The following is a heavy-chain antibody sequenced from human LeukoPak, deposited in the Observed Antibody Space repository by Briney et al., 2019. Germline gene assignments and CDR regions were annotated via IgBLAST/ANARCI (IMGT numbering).Heavy chain of an antibody. CDR1: GFTLRDYG. CDR3: TRDCSGGNCYEEMDF. Sequence: GGSLRLSCAASGFTLRDYGMHWVRQAPGKGLEWVAVIWYDGTNKYYADSVEGRFTISRDNSKNTLYLQMNSLRAEDTAVYYCTRDCSGGNCYEEMDFWGQGTLVTVSS. CDR2: IWYDGTNK. J-gene: IGHJ4*02. D-gene: IGHD2-15*01. V-gene: IGHV3-33*01.